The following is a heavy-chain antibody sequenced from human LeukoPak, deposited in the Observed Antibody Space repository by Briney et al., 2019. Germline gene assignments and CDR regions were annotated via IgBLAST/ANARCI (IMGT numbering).Heavy chain of an antibody. CDR2: IAGSSSYI. Sequence: PGGSLRLSCTASGFIFSSYSMNWVRQAPGKGLEWVASIAGSSSYIYYPDSGKGRFTISRDNADNSLYLQMNSLRADDTAVYYCARESAYSGAGGVDYWGQGTLVTVSS. V-gene: IGHV3-21*01. D-gene: IGHD1-26*01. CDR3: ARESAYSGAGGVDY. J-gene: IGHJ4*02. CDR1: GFIFSSYS.